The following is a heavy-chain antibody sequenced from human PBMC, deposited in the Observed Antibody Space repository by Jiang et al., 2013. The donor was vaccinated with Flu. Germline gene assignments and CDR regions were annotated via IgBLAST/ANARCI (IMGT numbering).Heavy chain of an antibody. Sequence: PGLVKPSETLSLTCTVSGGSLSSDRFYWSWIRQPPGKGLEWIGYIYYSGTTKYNPSLKSRVTISVDTSKNQFSLKLSSVTAADTAVYYCARDYHWRSENYYDSTDYYFLDYWGQGTLVTVSS. CDR3: ARDYHWRSENYYDSTDYYFLDY. CDR2: IYYSGTT. J-gene: IGHJ4*02. CDR1: GGSLSSDRFY. V-gene: IGHV4-61*01. D-gene: IGHD3-22*01.